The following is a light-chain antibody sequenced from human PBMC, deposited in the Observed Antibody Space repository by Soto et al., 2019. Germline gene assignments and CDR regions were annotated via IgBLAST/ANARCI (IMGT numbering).Light chain of an antibody. CDR2: EVR. V-gene: IGLV2-14*01. J-gene: IGLJ1*01. CDR3: SSFTGSSTPYV. CDR1: SSDVGGYNY. Sequence: QSALTQPASVSGSPGQSITISCTGTSSDVGGYNYVSWYQQPPGKAPKLVIYEVRNRPSGVSDRFSGSRSGNTASLTISGLQAEDEADYYCSSFTGSSTPYVFGTGTKLTVL.